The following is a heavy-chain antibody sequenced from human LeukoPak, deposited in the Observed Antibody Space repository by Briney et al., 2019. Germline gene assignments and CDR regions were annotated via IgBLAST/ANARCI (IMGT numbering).Heavy chain of an antibody. J-gene: IGHJ3*02. CDR2: IKQDGSEK. D-gene: IGHD6-6*01. CDR1: GFTFSSYW. V-gene: IGHV3-7*01. CDR3: ARVWAARPQGIAFDI. Sequence: GGSLRLSCAASGFTFSSYWMSWVRQAPGKGLEWVANIKQDGSEKYYVDSVKGRFTISRDNAKNSLYLQMNSQRAEDTAVYYCARVWAARPQGIAFDIWGQGTMVTVSS.